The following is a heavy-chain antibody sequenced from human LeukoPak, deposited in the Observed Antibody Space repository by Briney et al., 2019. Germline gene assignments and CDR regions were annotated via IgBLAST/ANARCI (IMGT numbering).Heavy chain of an antibody. Sequence: GGSLRLSCVASGFTFSSYAMSWVRQAPGKGLEWVSSISGSGGSTYYADSVKGRFTISRDNSKNTLYLQMNSLRAEDTAVYYCARATFSWGRYNYCYYYMDVWGKGTTVTVSS. J-gene: IGHJ6*03. CDR1: GFTFSSYA. CDR2: ISGSGGST. CDR3: ARATFSWGRYNYCYYYMDV. V-gene: IGHV3-23*01. D-gene: IGHD3-16*01.